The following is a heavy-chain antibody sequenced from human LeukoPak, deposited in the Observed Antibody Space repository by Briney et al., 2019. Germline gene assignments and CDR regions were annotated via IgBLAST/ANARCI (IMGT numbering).Heavy chain of an antibody. D-gene: IGHD3-16*01. CDR2: INPNSGGT. Sequence: ASVKVSCKASGYTFTGYYMHWVRQAPGQGLEWMGWINPNSGGTNYAQKFQGRVTMTRDTSISTAYMELSRLRSDDTAVYYCARGGSYDYVWGSPDYYYYYMDVWGKGTTVTVSS. CDR1: GYTFTGYY. CDR3: ARGGSYDYVWGSPDYYYYYMDV. J-gene: IGHJ6*03. V-gene: IGHV1-2*02.